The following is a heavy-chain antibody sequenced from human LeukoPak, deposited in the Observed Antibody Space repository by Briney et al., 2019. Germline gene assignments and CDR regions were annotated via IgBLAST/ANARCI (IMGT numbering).Heavy chain of an antibody. J-gene: IGHJ5*02. D-gene: IGHD3-10*01. CDR2: IYYSGST. CDR3: ARDSITNWFDP. V-gene: IGHV4-31*03. Sequence: SQTLSLTCTVSGGSISSGGYYWSWIRQHPGKGLEWIGYIYYSGSTYYNPSLKSRVTISVDTSKNQSSLKLSSVTAADTAVYYCARDSITNWFDPWGQGTLVTVSS. CDR1: GGSISSGGYY.